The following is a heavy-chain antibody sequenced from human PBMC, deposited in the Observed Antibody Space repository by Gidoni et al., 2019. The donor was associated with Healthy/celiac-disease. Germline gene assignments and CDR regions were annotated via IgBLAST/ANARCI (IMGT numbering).Heavy chain of an antibody. J-gene: IGHJ5*02. CDR1: GYTFTGYY. V-gene: IGHV1-2*04. Sequence: QVQLVQSGAEVKKPGASVKVSCKASGYTFTGYYMHWVRQAPGQGLEWLGWINPNSGGTNYAQKFQGWVTMTRDTSISTAYMELSRLRSDDRAVYYCARGRGLERLGDNWFDPWGQGTLVTVSS. CDR2: INPNSGGT. D-gene: IGHD1-1*01. CDR3: ARGRGLERLGDNWFDP.